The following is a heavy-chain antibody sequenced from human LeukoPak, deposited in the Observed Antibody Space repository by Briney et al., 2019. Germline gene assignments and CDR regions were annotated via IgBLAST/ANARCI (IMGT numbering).Heavy chain of an antibody. Sequence: SETLSLTCTVSGGSISSSRYYWGWIRQPPGKGLEWIGSIYYSGSTYYNPSLKSRVTISVDTSKNQFSLKLSSVTAADTAVYYCARGGYSNYRYYFDYWGQGTLVTVSS. CDR2: IYYSGST. V-gene: IGHV4-39*01. CDR3: ARGGYSNYRYYFDY. CDR1: GGSISSSRYY. J-gene: IGHJ4*02. D-gene: IGHD4-4*01.